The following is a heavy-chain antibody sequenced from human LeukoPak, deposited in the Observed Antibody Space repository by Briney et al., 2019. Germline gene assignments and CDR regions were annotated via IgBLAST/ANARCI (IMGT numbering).Heavy chain of an antibody. CDR3: AKDASSSWFFDY. CDR2: ISYDGSNK. V-gene: IGHV3-30*18. J-gene: IGHJ4*02. Sequence: GRSLRLSCAASGFTFSSYGMHWVRQAPGKGLEWVAVISYDGSNKYYADSVKGRFTISRDNSKNTLYLQTNSLRAEDTAVYYCAKDASSSWFFDYWGQGTLVTVSS. D-gene: IGHD6-13*01. CDR1: GFTFSSYG.